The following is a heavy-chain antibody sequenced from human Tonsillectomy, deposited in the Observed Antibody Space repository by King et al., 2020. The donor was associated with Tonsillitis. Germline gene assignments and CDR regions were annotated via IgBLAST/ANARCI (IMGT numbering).Heavy chain of an antibody. CDR3: ANSPLCSAPSFFDY. CDR2: IYSGGSST. D-gene: IGHD3-10*02. CDR1: GFTFSSYA. J-gene: IGHJ4*02. V-gene: IGHV3-23*03. Sequence: VQLVESGGGLVQPGGSLRLSCAASGFTFSSYAMSWVRQAPGKGLEWVSVIYSGGSSTYYADSVKGRFTISRDNSKNTLYLQMNSLRAEYTAVYYCANSPLCSAPSFFDYWGQRTLVTVSS.